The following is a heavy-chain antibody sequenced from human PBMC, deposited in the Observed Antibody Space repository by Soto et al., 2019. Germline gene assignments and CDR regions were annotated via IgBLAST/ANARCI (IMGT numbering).Heavy chain of an antibody. CDR1: GFTFSSYG. V-gene: IGHV3-30*18. J-gene: IGHJ4*02. CDR2: ISYDGSNK. CDR3: AKTTERWLQWNPPQY. Sequence: GGSLRLSCAASGFTFSSYGMHWVRQAPGKGLEWVAVISYDGSNKYYADSVKGRFTISRDNSKNTLYLQMNSLRAEDTAVYYCAKTTERWLQWNPPQYWGQGTLVTVSS. D-gene: IGHD5-12*01.